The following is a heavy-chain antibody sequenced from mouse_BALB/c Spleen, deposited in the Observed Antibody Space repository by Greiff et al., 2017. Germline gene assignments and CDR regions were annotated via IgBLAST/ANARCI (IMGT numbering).Heavy chain of an antibody. CDR2: IDPENGDT. CDR1: GFNIKDYY. CDR3: NADYYAPSYRFAY. Sequence: VQLQQSGAELVRSGASVKLSCTASGFNIKDYYMHWVKQRPEQGLEWIGWIDPENGDTEYAPKFQGKATMTADTSSNTAYLQLSSLTSEDTAVYYCNADYYAPSYRFAYWGQGTLVTVSA. J-gene: IGHJ3*01. D-gene: IGHD1-1*01. V-gene: IGHV14-4*02.